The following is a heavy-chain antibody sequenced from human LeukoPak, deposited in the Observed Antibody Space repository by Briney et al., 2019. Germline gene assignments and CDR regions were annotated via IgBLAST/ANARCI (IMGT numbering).Heavy chain of an antibody. CDR2: IRFDGSYN. Sequence: GGSLRLSCAASGFTFSSYGMHWVRQAPGKGLEWVAFIRFDGSYNSYSDSVKGRFTISRDNSKNTLYLQMNSLRAEDTAVYYCAKVRLGYCSGGSCSRGGTSTDVWGRGTTVTISS. D-gene: IGHD2-15*01. V-gene: IGHV3-30*02. J-gene: IGHJ6*04. CDR1: GFTFSSYG. CDR3: AKVRLGYCSGGSCSRGGTSTDV.